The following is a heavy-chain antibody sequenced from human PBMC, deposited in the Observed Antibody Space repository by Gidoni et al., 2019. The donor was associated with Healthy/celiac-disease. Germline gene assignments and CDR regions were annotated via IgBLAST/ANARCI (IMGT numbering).Heavy chain of an antibody. CDR3: ARDFFSGSYNLYHGMDV. Sequence: QVQLVEYGGGVVQPGRSLRLSCAASGFTFSSYGMHWVRQAPGKGLELVAVISYDGSKKYYADSVKGRFTISRDNSKNTLYLQMNSLRAEDTAVYYCARDFFSGSYNLYHGMDVWGQGTTVTVSS. V-gene: IGHV3-30*19. D-gene: IGHD1-26*01. CDR2: ISYDGSKK. CDR1: GFTFSSYG. J-gene: IGHJ6*02.